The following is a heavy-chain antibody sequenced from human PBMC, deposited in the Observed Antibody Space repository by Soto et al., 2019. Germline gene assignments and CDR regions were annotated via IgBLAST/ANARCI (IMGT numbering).Heavy chain of an antibody. Sequence: SLRLSCAASGFTFSTTGIHWVRQAPGKGLEWVAVISHDGRSKFYGDSVKGRFTIFRDNSKNTLSLHVDSLRADDTAVYFCAKDRGYCDSSSCYLGHSFDIWGQGTTVTVSS. V-gene: IGHV3-30*18. CDR2: ISHDGRSK. J-gene: IGHJ3*02. CDR1: GFTFSTTG. CDR3: AKDRGYCDSSSCYLGHSFDI. D-gene: IGHD2-2*01.